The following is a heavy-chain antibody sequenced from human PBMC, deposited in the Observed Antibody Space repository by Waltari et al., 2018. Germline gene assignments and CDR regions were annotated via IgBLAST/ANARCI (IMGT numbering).Heavy chain of an antibody. CDR3: ASFLEAIDY. D-gene: IGHD3-3*01. J-gene: IGHJ4*02. V-gene: IGHV4-59*01. Sequence: QVQLQESGPGLVKPSETLSLTCTVSGGSISSSYWSWIRQPPGKGLEWIGYIYYSGSTNYNPSLKSRVTISVDTSKNQFSLKLSSVTAADTAVYYCASFLEAIDYWGQGTLVTVSS. CDR2: IYYSGST. CDR1: GGSISSSY.